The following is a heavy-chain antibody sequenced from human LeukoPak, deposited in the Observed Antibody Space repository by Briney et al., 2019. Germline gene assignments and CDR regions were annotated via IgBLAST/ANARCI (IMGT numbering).Heavy chain of an antibody. J-gene: IGHJ2*01. V-gene: IGHV3-7*01. Sequence: GGSLRLSCAASGFTFSDHWMSWVRQVPGKGLEWVADIKKDGSEKNEVDSAKGRFTISRDNAKNSLYLEMNSLRAGDTAVYYCARASGRYGDYNWYFDLWGRGTLVTVSS. CDR1: GFTFSDHW. CDR2: IKKDGSEK. CDR3: ARASGRYGDYNWYFDL. D-gene: IGHD4-17*01.